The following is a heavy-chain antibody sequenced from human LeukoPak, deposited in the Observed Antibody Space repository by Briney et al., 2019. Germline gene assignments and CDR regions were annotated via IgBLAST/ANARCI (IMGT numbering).Heavy chain of an antibody. D-gene: IGHD5-12*01. Sequence: GGSLRLSCAASGFTFSSYEMNWVRQAPGKGLEWVSYISSGKTIYYVDSVKGRFIISRDNAKNSLYLQMNNLRAEDTAVYYCAREGGYDILDYWGQGTLVSVSS. V-gene: IGHV3-48*03. CDR2: ISSGKTI. CDR3: AREGGYDILDY. J-gene: IGHJ4*02. CDR1: GFTFSSYE.